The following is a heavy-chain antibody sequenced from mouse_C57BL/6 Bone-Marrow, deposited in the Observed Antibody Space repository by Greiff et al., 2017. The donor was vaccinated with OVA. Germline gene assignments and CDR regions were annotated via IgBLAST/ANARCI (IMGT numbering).Heavy chain of an antibody. CDR2: IDPSDSYT. CDR1: GYTFTSYW. V-gene: IGHV1-69*01. D-gene: IGHD2-5*01. CDR3: AAYYSNSDY. J-gene: IGHJ2*01. Sequence: VQLQQPGAELVMPGASVKLSCKASGYTFTSYWMHWVKQRPGQGLEWIGEIDPSDSYTNYNQKFKGKSTLTVDKSSSTAYMQLSSLTSEDSAVYYCAAYYSNSDYWGQGTTLTVSS.